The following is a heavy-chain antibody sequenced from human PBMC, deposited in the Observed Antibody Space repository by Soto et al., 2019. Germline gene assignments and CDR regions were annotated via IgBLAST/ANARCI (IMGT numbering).Heavy chain of an antibody. D-gene: IGHD2-8*01. J-gene: IGHJ6*02. Sequence: QVQLVQSGAEVKKPGASVRVSCKASGYSFTDYHIHWVRQAPGQGLEWLGRITPKSGGTSTAQKLQGCVTMTRDRSISTAYMELTRLRSDDTAVYFCARGHSTDCSNGVCSFFYNHEMDVWGQGTTVTVSS. CDR2: ITPKSGGT. V-gene: IGHV1-2*04. CDR1: GYSFTDYH. CDR3: ARGHSTDCSNGVCSFFYNHEMDV.